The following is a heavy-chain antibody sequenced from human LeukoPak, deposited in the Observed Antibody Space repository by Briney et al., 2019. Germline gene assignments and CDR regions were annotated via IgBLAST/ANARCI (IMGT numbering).Heavy chain of an antibody. CDR2: FYTSGTT. CDR3: ARCRHGNCDYFDY. Sequence: SETLSLTCTVSGGSFTSDYWSWIRQPAGKGLEWIGRFYTSGTTSYNPSLKSRVTMSADTSKNQFSLKLRSVTAADTAVYYCARCRHGNCDYFDYWGQGTLVTVSS. J-gene: IGHJ4*02. CDR1: GGSFTSDY. V-gene: IGHV4-4*07. D-gene: IGHD1-7*01.